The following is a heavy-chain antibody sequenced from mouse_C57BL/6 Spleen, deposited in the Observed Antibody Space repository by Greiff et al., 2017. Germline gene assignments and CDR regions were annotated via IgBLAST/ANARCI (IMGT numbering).Heavy chain of an antibody. CDR1: GYTFTSYW. J-gene: IGHJ4*01. Sequence: VQLQQPGAELVMPGASVKLSCKASGYTFTSYWMHWVKQRPGQGLEWIGEIDPSDSYTNYTQKFKGKSTLTVDKSPSTAYMQLSSLTSEDSAGYYCARGNDYVAMDYWGQGTSVTVSS. CDR2: IDPSDSYT. V-gene: IGHV1-69*01. CDR3: ARGNDYVAMDY.